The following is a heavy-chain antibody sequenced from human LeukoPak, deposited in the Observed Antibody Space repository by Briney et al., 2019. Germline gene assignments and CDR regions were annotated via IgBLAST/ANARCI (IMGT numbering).Heavy chain of an antibody. D-gene: IGHD5-18*01. CDR3: ARDRRSYGFLSINWFDP. J-gene: IGHJ5*02. V-gene: IGHV4-59*12. CDR1: GGSISSYY. Sequence: SETLSLTCTVSGGSISSYYWSWIRQPPGKGLEWIGYIYYSGSTNYNPSLKSRVTISVDTSKNQFSLKLSSVTAADTAVYYCARDRRSYGFLSINWFDPWGQGTLVTVSS. CDR2: IYYSGST.